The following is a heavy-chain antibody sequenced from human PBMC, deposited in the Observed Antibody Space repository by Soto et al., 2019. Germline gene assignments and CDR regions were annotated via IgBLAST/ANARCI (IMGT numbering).Heavy chain of an antibody. J-gene: IGHJ6*02. CDR2: INAGNGNT. V-gene: IGHV1-3*01. D-gene: IGHD6-13*01. Sequence: ASVKVSCKASGYTFTSYAMHWVRQAPGQRLEWMGWINAGNGNTKYSQKFQGRVTITRDTSASTAYMELSSLRSEDTAVYYCARDEAAYYYYGMDVWGQGTTVTVSS. CDR1: GYTFTSYA. CDR3: ARDEAAYYYYGMDV.